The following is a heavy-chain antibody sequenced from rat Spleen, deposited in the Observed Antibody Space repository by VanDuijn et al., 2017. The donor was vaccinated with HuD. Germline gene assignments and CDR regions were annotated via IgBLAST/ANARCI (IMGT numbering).Heavy chain of an antibody. CDR2: IGTGGGNT. Sequence: EVQVVDHGGGLEQPGRSLKLSCAPSGFTFSIYGLAWVRQAPTKGLEWVASIGTGGGNTYYRDSVKGRFTISRDTAQNTLYLQMNSLRSEDAATYYCARGGFFRYWGQGVMVTVSS. D-gene: IGHD1-6*01. J-gene: IGHJ2*01. V-gene: IGHV5S13*01. CDR1: GFTFSIYG. CDR3: ARGGFFRY.